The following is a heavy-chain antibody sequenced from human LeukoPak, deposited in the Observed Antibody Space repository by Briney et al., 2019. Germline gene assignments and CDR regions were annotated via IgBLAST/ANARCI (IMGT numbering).Heavy chain of an antibody. CDR3: ARLKSIAVAEGFDY. J-gene: IGHJ4*02. CDR2: IYYSGST. D-gene: IGHD6-19*01. V-gene: IGHV4-59*08. CDR1: GGSISSYY. Sequence: SETLSLTCTVSGGSISSYYWSWIRQPPGKGLEWIGYIYYSGSTNYNPSLKSRVTISVDTSKNQFSLKLSSVTAADTAVYYCARLKSIAVAEGFDYWGQGTLVTVSS.